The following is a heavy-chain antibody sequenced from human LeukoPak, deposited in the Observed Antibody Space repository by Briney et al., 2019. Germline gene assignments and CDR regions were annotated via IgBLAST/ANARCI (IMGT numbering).Heavy chain of an antibody. CDR3: ARGPLDTAMAYYFDY. V-gene: IGHV1-69*05. J-gene: IGHJ4*02. CDR1: GGTFSSYA. Sequence: SVKVSCKASGGTFSSYAISWVRQAPGQGLEWMGGIIPIFGTANYAQKFQGRVTMTTDTSTSAAYMELRSLRSDDTAVYYCARGPLDTAMAYYFDYWGQGTLVTVSS. CDR2: IIPIFGTA. D-gene: IGHD5-18*01.